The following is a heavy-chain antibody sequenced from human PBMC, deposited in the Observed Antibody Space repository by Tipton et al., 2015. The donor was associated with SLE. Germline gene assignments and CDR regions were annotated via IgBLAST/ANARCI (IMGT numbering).Heavy chain of an antibody. Sequence: TLSLTCSVSGGSISTSSYYWAWIRQPPGKGLEWLGSIHYSGSTYYNPSLKSRVSISLDRSKNQFSLKLTSVIAADTAVYYCARRPSTYMVQGVEYYFDSWGQGTLVTVSS. CDR3: ARRPSTYMVQGVEYYFDS. CDR1: GGSISTSSYY. CDR2: IHYSGST. D-gene: IGHD3-10*01. J-gene: IGHJ4*02. V-gene: IGHV4-39*07.